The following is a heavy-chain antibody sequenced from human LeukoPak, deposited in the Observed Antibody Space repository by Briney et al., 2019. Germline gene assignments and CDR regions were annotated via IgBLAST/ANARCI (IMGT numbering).Heavy chain of an antibody. V-gene: IGHV4-61*02. J-gene: IGHJ4*02. CDR2: IYTSGST. CDR3: ARGYYNSSGYAFDH. Sequence: SETLSLTCTVSGGSVSSGSYYWSWIRQPPGKGLEWIGRIYTSGSTTYDPSLNSRVTMSVDTTKNQFSLKLSSVTAADTAVYYCARGYYNSSGYAFDHWGQGTRVTVSS. CDR1: GGSVSSGSYY. D-gene: IGHD3-22*01.